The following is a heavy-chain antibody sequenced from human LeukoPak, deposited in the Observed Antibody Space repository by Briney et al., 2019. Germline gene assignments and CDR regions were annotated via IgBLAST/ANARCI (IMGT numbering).Heavy chain of an antibody. CDR3: VKVGVLWFGELSYFDY. CDR1: GFTFSSYA. J-gene: IGHJ4*02. D-gene: IGHD3-10*01. Sequence: GGSLRLSCSAPGFTFSSYAMHWVRQAPGKGLEYVSAISSNGGSTYYADSVKGRFTISRDNSKNTLYLQMSSLRAEDTAVYYCVKVGVLWFGELSYFDYWGQGTLVTVSS. CDR2: ISSNGGST. V-gene: IGHV3-64D*06.